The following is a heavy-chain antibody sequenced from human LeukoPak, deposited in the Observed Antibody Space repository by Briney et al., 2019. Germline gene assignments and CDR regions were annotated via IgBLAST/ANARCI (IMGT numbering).Heavy chain of an antibody. J-gene: IGHJ5*02. CDR3: AKDAYLGSNWLDP. D-gene: IGHD7-27*01. V-gene: IGHV3-23*01. CDR1: GGSISSYY. Sequence: ETLSLTCTVSGGSISSYYWSWVRQPAGEGLEWVSASGSRGTTYYADSVKGRFTISRDNSKNTLYLQMNRLRAEDTAVYYCAKDAYLGSNWLDPWGQGTLVTVSS. CDR2: SGSRGTT.